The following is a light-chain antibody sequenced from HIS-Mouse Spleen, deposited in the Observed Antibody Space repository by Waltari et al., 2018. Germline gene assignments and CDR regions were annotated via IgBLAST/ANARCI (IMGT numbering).Light chain of an antibody. CDR3: CSYAGSSTWV. V-gene: IGLV2-23*01. CDR1: SSDVGRDNL. Sequence: QSALTQPASVSGSPGQSITISCTGPSSDVGRDNLVSWYQQPPGKAPNLMIYEGSKRPSGVSNRFSGSKSGNTASLTISGLQAEDEADYYCCSYAGSSTWVFGGGTKLTVL. J-gene: IGLJ3*02. CDR2: EGS.